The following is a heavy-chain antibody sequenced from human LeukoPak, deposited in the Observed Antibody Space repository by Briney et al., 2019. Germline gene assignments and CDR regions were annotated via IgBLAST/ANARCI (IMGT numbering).Heavy chain of an antibody. CDR2: IWHDGSYK. D-gene: IGHD4-11*01. Sequence: GRSLRLSCAASGFTFNNHAMHWVRQAPGKGREWVAMIWHDGSYKYYAGSVTGRFTISRDDSQNTLYQQMNSLRAEDTAVYYCSRDGRHNYNLDYWGHGTLVTVSS. CDR1: GFTFNNHA. J-gene: IGHJ4*01. V-gene: IGHV3-33*01. CDR3: SRDGRHNYNLDY.